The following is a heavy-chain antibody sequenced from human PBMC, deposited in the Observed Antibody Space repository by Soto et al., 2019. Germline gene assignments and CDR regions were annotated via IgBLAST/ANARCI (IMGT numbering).Heavy chain of an antibody. D-gene: IGHD3-9*01. CDR2: INHSGSN. CDR3: ARGGSNDWQVAFDI. J-gene: IGHJ3*02. V-gene: IGHV4-34*01. CDR1: GGSFSTYY. Sequence: PWKPLSLTYVVSGGSFSTYYYNWIRQSPGKGLEWIGEINHSGSNNYSPSLKSRVTMSLDTSKNQFSLKLTSVTAADTAVYYWARGGSNDWQVAFDICCQGAMVTV.